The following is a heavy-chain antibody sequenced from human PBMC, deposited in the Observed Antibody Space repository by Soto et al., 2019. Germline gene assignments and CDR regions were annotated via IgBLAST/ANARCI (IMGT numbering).Heavy chain of an antibody. J-gene: IGHJ6*02. D-gene: IGHD2-2*01. CDR3: ARPHAPGAVYYGMDV. CDR2: IYYSGST. CDR1: GGSISSSTYY. V-gene: IGHV4-39*01. Sequence: QLQLQESGPGLAKPSETLSLTCTVSGGSISSSTYYWGWIRQPPGKGLEWIGSIYYSGSTYYNPSRTSRVTISAEPSTTQFSLKLRSVTDADAAVYYCARPHAPGAVYYGMDVWGPGTSVPVSS.